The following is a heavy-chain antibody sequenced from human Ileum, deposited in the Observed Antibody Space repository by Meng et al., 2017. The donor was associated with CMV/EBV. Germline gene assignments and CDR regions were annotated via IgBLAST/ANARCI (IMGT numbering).Heavy chain of an antibody. CDR1: RGSISSDY. CDR2: IYTSGST. Sequence: QVRLKESGPGRVKPSETLSLTCTVSRGSISSDYWSWTRQPAGKGLEWIGRIYTSGSTNYNPSLKSRVTMSVDTSKTQFSLKLSSVTAADTAVYHCARGPYSSSWSSFDYWGQGTLVTVSS. CDR3: ARGPYSSSWSSFDY. J-gene: IGHJ4*02. V-gene: IGHV4-4*07. D-gene: IGHD6-13*01.